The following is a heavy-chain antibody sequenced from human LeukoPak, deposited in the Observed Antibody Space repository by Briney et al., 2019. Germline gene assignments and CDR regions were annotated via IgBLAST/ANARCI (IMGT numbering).Heavy chain of an antibody. D-gene: IGHD6-13*01. CDR2: IYHSGST. Sequence: PSETLSLTCTVSGGSISSSSYYWAWIRQPPGKGLEWIGSIYHSGSTYYNPSLRSRVAISVHTSKDQFSLKLYSVTAADTAVYYCARLDSSSWDVDYWGQGTLVTVSS. CDR3: ARLDSSSWDVDY. J-gene: IGHJ4*02. V-gene: IGHV4-39*01. CDR1: GGSISSSSYY.